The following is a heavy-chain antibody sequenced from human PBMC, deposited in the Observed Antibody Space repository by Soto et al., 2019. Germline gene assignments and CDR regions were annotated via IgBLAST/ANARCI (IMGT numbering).Heavy chain of an antibody. CDR2: INPSGGST. CDR1: GYTFTSYY. Sequence: ASVKVSCKASGYTFTSYYMHWVRQAPGQGLEWMGIINPSGGSTSYAQKFQGRVTMTRDTSTSTVYMELSSLRSEDTAVYYCARERGNGKAAAGYYYYGMDVWGQGTTVTSP. J-gene: IGHJ6*02. D-gene: IGHD6-13*01. CDR3: ARERGNGKAAAGYYYYGMDV. V-gene: IGHV1-46*01.